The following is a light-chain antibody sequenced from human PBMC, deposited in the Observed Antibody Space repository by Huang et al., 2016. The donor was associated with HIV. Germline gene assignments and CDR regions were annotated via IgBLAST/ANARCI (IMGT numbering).Light chain of an antibody. CDR3: QQRSNWPPGP. CDR1: QSVDNY. V-gene: IGKV3-11*01. Sequence: EIVLTQSPDTLSLSPGERATLSCRASQSVDNYLAWYQHKPGQAPRLLIYDATNRAPGIPARFSGSGSGTDFTLIINGLEPEDFAVYYCQQRSNWPPGPFGQGTMLEMK. J-gene: IGKJ2*01. CDR2: DAT.